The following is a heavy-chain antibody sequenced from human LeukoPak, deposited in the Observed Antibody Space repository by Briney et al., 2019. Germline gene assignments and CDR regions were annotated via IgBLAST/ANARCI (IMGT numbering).Heavy chain of an antibody. D-gene: IGHD6-13*01. Sequence: AGGSLRLSCAASGFTFSSHAMSWVRQAPGKGLEWVSAISGSGGSTYYADSVKGRFTISRDNSKNTLYLQMNSLRAEDTAVYYCAKWSAAGTGSYYYYGMDVWGQGTTVTVSS. V-gene: IGHV3-23*01. J-gene: IGHJ6*02. CDR3: AKWSAAGTGSYYYYGMDV. CDR1: GFTFSSHA. CDR2: ISGSGGST.